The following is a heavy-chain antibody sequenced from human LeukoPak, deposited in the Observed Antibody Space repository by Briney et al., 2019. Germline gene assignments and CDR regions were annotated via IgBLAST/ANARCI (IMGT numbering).Heavy chain of an antibody. D-gene: IGHD6-19*01. CDR3: AREGEYSSGWYSHYYYYYYMDV. V-gene: IGHV1-18*01. J-gene: IGHJ6*03. CDR2: ISAYNGNT. Sequence: ASVKVSCKASGYTFTSYGISWVRQAPGQGLEWMGWISAYNGNTNYAQKLQGRVTMTTDTSTSTAYMELRSLRSGDTAVYYCAREGEYSSGWYSHYYYYYYMDVWGKGTTVTVSS. CDR1: GYTFTSYG.